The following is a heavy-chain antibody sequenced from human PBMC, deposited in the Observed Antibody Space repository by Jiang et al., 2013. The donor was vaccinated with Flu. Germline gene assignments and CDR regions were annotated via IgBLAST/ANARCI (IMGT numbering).Heavy chain of an antibody. Sequence: VQLVESGGGLVQPGGSVRLSCAASGFTVSSDYMTWVRQAPGKGLEWVSVVYSDGGASYADSVRDRFTISRDNSKNTLYLQMNRLRAEDTAVYYCARGPMNPAPWGQGTLVIVSS. CDR1: GFTVSSDY. J-gene: IGHJ5*02. CDR2: VYSDGGA. V-gene: IGHV3-66*01. CDR3: ARGPMNPAP.